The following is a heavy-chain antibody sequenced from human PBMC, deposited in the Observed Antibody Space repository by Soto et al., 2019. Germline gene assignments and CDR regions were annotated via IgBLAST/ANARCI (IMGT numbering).Heavy chain of an antibody. Sequence: GESLKISCKGSGYSFTSYWISWVRQMPGKGLEWMGRIDPSDSYTNYSPSFQGHVTISADKSISTAYLQWSSLKASDTAMYYCARHEGSSSRYYGMDVWGQGTKVTVSS. J-gene: IGHJ6*02. D-gene: IGHD6-6*01. CDR2: IDPSDSYT. CDR3: ARHEGSSSRYYGMDV. V-gene: IGHV5-10-1*01. CDR1: GYSFTSYW.